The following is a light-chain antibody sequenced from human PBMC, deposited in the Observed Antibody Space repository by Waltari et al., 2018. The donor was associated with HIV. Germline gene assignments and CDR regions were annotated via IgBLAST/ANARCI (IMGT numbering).Light chain of an antibody. Sequence: QSALPQPASVSGSPGQSITISCPGTRSDVGGYNYVSWYQQHPGKAPKLMIYEVSNRPSGVSNRFSGSKSGNTASLTISGLQAEDEADYYCSSYTSSSTLDVFGTGTKVTVL. V-gene: IGLV2-14*01. CDR1: RSDVGGYNY. CDR2: EVS. CDR3: SSYTSSSTLDV. J-gene: IGLJ1*01.